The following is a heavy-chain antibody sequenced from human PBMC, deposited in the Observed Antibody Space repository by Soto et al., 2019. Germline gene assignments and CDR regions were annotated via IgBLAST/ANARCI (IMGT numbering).Heavy chain of an antibody. CDR2: IYYRGST. Sequence: KTXXTLSLTCTVSGGPVSSHQWCWVRRAPGKGLERIGHIYYRGSTSYNPSLRSRSTISVDTSKNQFSLKLNSVTTADKAVYYCARDGREASGMDVWGQGTKVTVSS. J-gene: IGHJ6*02. CDR3: ARDGREASGMDV. V-gene: IGHV4-59*02. D-gene: IGHD1-26*01. CDR1: GGPVSSHQ.